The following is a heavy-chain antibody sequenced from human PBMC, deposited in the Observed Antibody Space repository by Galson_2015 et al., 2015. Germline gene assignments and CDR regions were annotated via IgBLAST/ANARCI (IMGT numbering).Heavy chain of an antibody. CDR1: GYRFTSYW. CDR2: FYTGDSDT. V-gene: IGHV5-51*01. J-gene: IGHJ6*02. Sequence: GAEAHKPGVSLQLSCKGYGYRFTSYWHGWGRQVPGSGLGWKGIFYTGDSDTRYSPSVQGQVTISADKSISTAYLQWSSLKASDTAMYYCAGRRAVACTGYYGMDVWGQGTTVTVSS. CDR3: AGRRAVACTGYYGMDV. D-gene: IGHD6-19*01.